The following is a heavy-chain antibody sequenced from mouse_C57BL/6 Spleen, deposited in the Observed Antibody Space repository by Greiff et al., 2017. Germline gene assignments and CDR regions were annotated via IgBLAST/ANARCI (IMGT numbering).Heavy chain of an antibody. CDR3: ARDRGSSFYFDY. J-gene: IGHJ2*01. D-gene: IGHD1-1*01. CDR2: INYDGSST. V-gene: IGHV5-16*01. Sequence: EVQLQESEGGLVQPGSSMKLSCTASGFTFSDYYMAWVRQVPEKGLEWVANINYDGSSTYYLDSLKSRFIISRDNAKNILYLQMSSLKSEDTATYYCARDRGSSFYFDYWGQGTTLTVSS. CDR1: GFTFSDYY.